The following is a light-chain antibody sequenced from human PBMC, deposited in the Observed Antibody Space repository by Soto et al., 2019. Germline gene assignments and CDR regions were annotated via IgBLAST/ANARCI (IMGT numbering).Light chain of an antibody. Sequence: QLVLTQPASVSGSPGQSITISCTGTSSDVGRYNLVSWYQHHPGQAPKLMIYEDSQRPLGVSNRFSGSKSGNTASLTISGLQAEDEADYYCCSYAGSSLFVLFGGGTKLTVL. CDR1: SSDVGRYNL. CDR2: EDS. V-gene: IGLV2-23*02. J-gene: IGLJ2*01. CDR3: CSYAGSSLFVL.